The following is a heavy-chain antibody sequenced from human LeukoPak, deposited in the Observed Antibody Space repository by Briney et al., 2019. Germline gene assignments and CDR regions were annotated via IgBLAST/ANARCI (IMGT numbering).Heavy chain of an antibody. J-gene: IGHJ5*02. Sequence: GASVKVSCKASGYTFSSYDINWVRQVTGQGLEWMGWMNPNSGNTGYAQKFQGRVTMTRNTSISTAYMELSSLRSEDTAVYYCARSSSSGWYGWFDPWGQGTLVTVSS. CDR2: MNPNSGNT. D-gene: IGHD6-19*01. CDR1: GYTFSSYD. CDR3: ARSSSSGWYGWFDP. V-gene: IGHV1-8*01.